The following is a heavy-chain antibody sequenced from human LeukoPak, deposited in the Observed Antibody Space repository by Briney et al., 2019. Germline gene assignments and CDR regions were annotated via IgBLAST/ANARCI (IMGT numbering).Heavy chain of an antibody. CDR1: GGSISSSSYY. CDR2: IYYSGST. J-gene: IGHJ3*02. D-gene: IGHD2-15*01. V-gene: IGHV4-39*01. CDR3: ARGDYCSGGSCYDHAFDI. Sequence: SETLSLTCTVSGGSISSSSYYWCWIRQRPGKGLEWIGSIYYSGSTYYNPSLKSRVTISVDTSKNQFSLKLSSVTAADTAVYYCARGDYCSGGSCYDHAFDIWGQGTMVTVSS.